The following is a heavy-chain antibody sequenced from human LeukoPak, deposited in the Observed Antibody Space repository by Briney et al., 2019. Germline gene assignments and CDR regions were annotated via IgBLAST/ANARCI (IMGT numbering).Heavy chain of an antibody. CDR2: ITNSGSDI. CDR3: ACPYRSRFDY. CDR1: GFTFSDFH. V-gene: IGHV3-11*01. Sequence: GPLRLSCVVSGFTFSDFHMSWLRQAPGKGLEWISYITNSGSDIEYADSVKGRFTISWDNAKKSLYLEMNTLRAEDTAIYYCACPYRSRFDYWGQGTLVTVSS. D-gene: IGHD6-13*01. J-gene: IGHJ4*02.